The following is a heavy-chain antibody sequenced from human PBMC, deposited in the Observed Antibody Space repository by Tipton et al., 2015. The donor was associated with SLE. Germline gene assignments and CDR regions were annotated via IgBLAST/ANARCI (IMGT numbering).Heavy chain of an antibody. V-gene: IGHV3-9*01. D-gene: IGHD5-12*01. CDR3: ARTGYDSAFDI. CDR2: ISWNSGSI. J-gene: IGHJ3*02. Sequence: SLRLSCAASGFTFDDYAMHWVRQAPGKGLEWVSGISWNSGSIGYADSVKGRFTISRDNAKNSLYLQMNSLRVEDTGLYYCARTGYDSAFDIWGQGTMVTVSS. CDR1: GFTFDDYA.